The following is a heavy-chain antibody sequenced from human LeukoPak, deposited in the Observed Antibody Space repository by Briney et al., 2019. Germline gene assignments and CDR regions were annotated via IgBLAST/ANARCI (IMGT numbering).Heavy chain of an antibody. D-gene: IGHD3-22*01. Sequence: AGGSLRLSCAASGFTFSSYAMSWVRQAPGKGLEWVSAISGSGGSTYYADSVKGRFTISRDNSKNTLYLQMNSLRAEDTAVYYCAKDQGRGGYEGFDYWGQGTLVTVSS. CDR3: AKDQGRGGYEGFDY. J-gene: IGHJ4*02. CDR2: ISGSGGST. CDR1: GFTFSSYA. V-gene: IGHV3-23*01.